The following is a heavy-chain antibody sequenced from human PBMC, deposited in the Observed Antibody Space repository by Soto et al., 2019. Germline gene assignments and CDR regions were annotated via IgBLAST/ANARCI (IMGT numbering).Heavy chain of an antibody. Sequence: EVQLVESGGGLVQPGGSLRLSCAASGFTVSSNYMSWVRQAPGKGLEWVSVIYSGGSTYYADSVKGRFTISRDNSKNTRYLPMNSLRAEDTAVYYCARDPPHYYYYGMDVWGQGTTVTVSS. J-gene: IGHJ6*02. CDR1: GFTVSSNY. CDR2: IYSGGST. CDR3: ARDPPHYYYYGMDV. V-gene: IGHV3-66*01.